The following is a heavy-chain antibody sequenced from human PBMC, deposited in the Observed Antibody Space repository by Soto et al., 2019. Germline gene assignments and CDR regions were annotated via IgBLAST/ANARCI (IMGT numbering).Heavy chain of an antibody. Sequence: EVQLVESGGGLVKPGGSLRLSCAASGFTFSSYSMNWVRQAPGKGLEWVSSISSSSSYIYYADSVKGRFTISRDNAKNSLYLQMNSLGAEDTAVYYCARDYYDFWSGYSDAEYFQHWGQGTLVSVSS. CDR1: GFTFSSYS. CDR2: ISSSSSYI. CDR3: ARDYYDFWSGYSDAEYFQH. J-gene: IGHJ1*01. D-gene: IGHD3-3*01. V-gene: IGHV3-21*01.